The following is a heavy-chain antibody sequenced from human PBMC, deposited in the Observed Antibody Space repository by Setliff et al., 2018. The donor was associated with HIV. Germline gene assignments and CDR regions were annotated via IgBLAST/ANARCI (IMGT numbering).Heavy chain of an antibody. CDR1: GNLFTDYW. V-gene: IGHV5-51*01. J-gene: IGHJ3*02. CDR3: ARPQYHQSSDAFDI. Sequence: PGEALKLSWQCFGNLFTDYWVGWVRQMPGEGLEWMGVIYVDGEDDRYRPSFQGQVTNPVDKSINTAYLRWTSLKASDTALYYFARPQYHQSSDAFDIWGQGTMVTVSS. CDR2: IYVDGEDD.